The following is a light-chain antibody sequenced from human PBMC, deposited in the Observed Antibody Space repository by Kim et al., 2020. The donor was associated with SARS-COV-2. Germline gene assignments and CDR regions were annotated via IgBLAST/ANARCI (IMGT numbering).Light chain of an antibody. J-gene: IGLJ3*02. CDR3: FSYTNNNTWV. Sequence: GQSITISCTGTSSDIGGYDYVSWYQQHPGKAPKFMIYDVTNRPSGVSDRFSGSKSGNTASLTISGLQAEDEADYYCFSYTNNNTWVFGGGTKLTVL. V-gene: IGLV2-14*03. CDR2: DVT. CDR1: SSDIGGYDY.